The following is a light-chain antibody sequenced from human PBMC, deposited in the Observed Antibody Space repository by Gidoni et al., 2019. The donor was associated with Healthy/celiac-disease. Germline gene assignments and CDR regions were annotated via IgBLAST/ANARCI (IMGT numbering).Light chain of an antibody. J-gene: IGKJ4*01. CDR3: QQSYSTLLT. Sequence: DLQLTQSPSSLSASVGDRVTITCRESQSISSYLHWYQQKPGKAPKLLIDAASSLQSGVPSRFSGSGSGTDFTLTISRLQPEDVATYYCQQSYSTLLTFGGGTKVEIK. CDR2: AAS. V-gene: IGKV1-39*01. CDR1: QSISSY.